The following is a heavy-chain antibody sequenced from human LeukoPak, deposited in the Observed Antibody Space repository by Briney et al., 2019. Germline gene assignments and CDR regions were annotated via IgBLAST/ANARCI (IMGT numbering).Heavy chain of an antibody. CDR3: ARQISGSGSYYPYFDY. Sequence: NPGGPLRLSCAASGFTFSSYSMNWVRQAPGKGLEWVSSISSSSSYIYYADSVKGRFTISRDNAKNSLYLQMNSLRAEDTAVYYCARQISGSGSYYPYFDYWGQGTLVTVSS. D-gene: IGHD3-10*01. J-gene: IGHJ4*02. V-gene: IGHV3-21*01. CDR1: GFTFSSYS. CDR2: ISSSSSYI.